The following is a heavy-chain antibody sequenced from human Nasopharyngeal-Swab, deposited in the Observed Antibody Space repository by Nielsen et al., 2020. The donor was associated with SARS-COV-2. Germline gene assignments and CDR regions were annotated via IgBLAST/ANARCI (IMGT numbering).Heavy chain of an antibody. CDR3: TRGSLRTAPDC. V-gene: IGHV4-59*12. D-gene: IGHD4-17*01. CDR2: VSYSGRT. J-gene: IGHJ4*02. Sequence: SGTLSLTCAVSGASISSDYWGWIRQPPGKGLEWIGCVSYSGRTDYNPSLKSRVTISIDTSKKHFSLVLSSLTAADTALYYCTRGSLRTAPDCWGQGTLVTVSS. CDR1: GASISSDY.